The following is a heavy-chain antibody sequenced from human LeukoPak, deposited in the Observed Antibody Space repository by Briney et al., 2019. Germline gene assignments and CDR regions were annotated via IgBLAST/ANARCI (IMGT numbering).Heavy chain of an antibody. V-gene: IGHV4-34*01. CDR2: ITYRGNG. D-gene: IGHD2-21*02. Sequence: KPSETLSLTCAVYNGFDSYYMTIVRQPPGKGLEWVGEITYRGNGNYNPSLKGRATISINVSQRQFSLSLRSVTAADTATYYCGVYGGDWRFDFWGQGTPITVSS. J-gene: IGHJ4*02. CDR3: GVYGGDWRFDF. CDR1: NGFDSYY.